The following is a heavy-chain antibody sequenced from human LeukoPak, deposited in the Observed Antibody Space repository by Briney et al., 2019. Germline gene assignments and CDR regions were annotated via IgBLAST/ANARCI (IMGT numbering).Heavy chain of an antibody. Sequence: GESLKISCKGSGYSFTNFWIGWMRQKPGKGLEWMGIIYPGDSDTRYSPSFQGQVTISADKSISTAYLQWSSLKASDTAMYYCATSYSSSDYYYGLDVWGQGTTVTVSS. V-gene: IGHV5-51*01. D-gene: IGHD6-6*01. CDR1: GYSFTNFW. CDR2: IYPGDSDT. CDR3: ATSYSSSDYYYGLDV. J-gene: IGHJ6*02.